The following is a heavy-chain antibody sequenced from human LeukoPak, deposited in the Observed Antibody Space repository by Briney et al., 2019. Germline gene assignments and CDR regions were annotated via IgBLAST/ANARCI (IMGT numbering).Heavy chain of an antibody. CDR1: GDSIGSFY. Sequence: SETLSLTCSVSGDSIGSFYWNWIRQSPGRGLEWIGNIHYSGSSIYNPSLRSRVTMSIDTSKKQFFLNLRSVTAADTAVYYCVLAPNSNWFDFWGQGTLVTVSS. J-gene: IGHJ4*02. CDR2: IHYSGSS. CDR3: VLAPNSNWFDF. V-gene: IGHV4-59*08. D-gene: IGHD2-15*01.